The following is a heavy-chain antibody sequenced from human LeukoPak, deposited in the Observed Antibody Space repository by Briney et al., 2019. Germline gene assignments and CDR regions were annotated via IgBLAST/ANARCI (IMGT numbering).Heavy chain of an antibody. J-gene: IGHJ6*03. V-gene: IGHV3-30*02. D-gene: IGHD1-14*01. CDR1: GFTFNTYG. CDR2: IRYDGSDK. Sequence: PGGSLRLSCSASGFTFNTYGMHWVRQAPGKGLEWVAFIRYDGSDKYYADSVKGRFTISRDNSKNTVYLQMNSLRVEDTAVYYCARDSSIQEPAYYYYMDVWGKGTTVTVSS. CDR3: ARDSSIQEPAYYYYMDV.